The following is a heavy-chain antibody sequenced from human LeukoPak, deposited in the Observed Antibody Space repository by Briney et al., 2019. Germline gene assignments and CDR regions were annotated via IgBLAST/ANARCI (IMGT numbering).Heavy chain of an antibody. CDR1: GGSISSDY. Sequence: PSETLSLTCTVSGGSISSDYWTWIRQPPGKGLEWMGYICHGGSTKYNPSLKSRVTISVATSKNQFSLNLRSVTATDTAVYYCAKKGRTYTGYGGYYDYMDVWGKGTTVTVS. CDR2: ICHGGST. D-gene: IGHD5-12*01. J-gene: IGHJ6*03. CDR3: AKKGRTYTGYGGYYDYMDV. V-gene: IGHV4-59*08.